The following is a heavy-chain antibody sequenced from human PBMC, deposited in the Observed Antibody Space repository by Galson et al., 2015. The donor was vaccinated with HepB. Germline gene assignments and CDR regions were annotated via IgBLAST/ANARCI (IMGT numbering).Heavy chain of an antibody. J-gene: IGHJ3*02. D-gene: IGHD2-2*01. Sequence: SVKVSCKASGYTFTSYYMHWVRQAPGQGLEWMGIINPSGGSTSHAQKFQGRVTMTRDTSTSTVYMELSSLRSEDTAVYYCARSIGDCSSTSCYAFDIWGQGTMVTVSS. CDR3: ARSIGDCSSTSCYAFDI. V-gene: IGHV1-46*01. CDR1: GYTFTSYY. CDR2: INPSGGST.